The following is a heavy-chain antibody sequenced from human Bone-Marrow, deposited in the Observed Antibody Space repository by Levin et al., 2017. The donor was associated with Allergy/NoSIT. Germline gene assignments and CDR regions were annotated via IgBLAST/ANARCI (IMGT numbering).Heavy chain of an antibody. D-gene: IGHD2/OR15-2a*01. Sequence: PSETLSLTCTVSGGSISDDSYYWAWVRQPPGKGLEWLGSIYYDGSAYYNPSLKTRLTISVDTSKNQFSLRGNAVTAADTAVYYCAGEPNSPYYYHYGLDVWGPGTTVTVSS. V-gene: IGHV4-39*07. CDR3: AGEPNSPYYYHYGLDV. CDR2: IYYDGSA. CDR1: GGSISDDSYY. J-gene: IGHJ6*02.